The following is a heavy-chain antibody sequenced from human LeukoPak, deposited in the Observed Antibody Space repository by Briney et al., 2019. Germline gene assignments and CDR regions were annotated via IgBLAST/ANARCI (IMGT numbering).Heavy chain of an antibody. J-gene: IGHJ4*02. Sequence: ASVKVSCKVSGYTLTELSMHWVRQAPGKGLEWRGGFDPEDGETIYAQKFQGRVTMTEDTSTDTAYMELSSLRSEDTAVYYCATDRITIFGVVIQFAYWGQGTLVTVSS. CDR1: GYTLTELS. V-gene: IGHV1-24*01. D-gene: IGHD3-3*01. CDR3: ATDRITIFGVVIQFAY. CDR2: FDPEDGET.